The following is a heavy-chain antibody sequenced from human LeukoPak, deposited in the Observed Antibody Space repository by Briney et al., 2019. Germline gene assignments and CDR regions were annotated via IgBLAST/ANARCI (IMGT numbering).Heavy chain of an antibody. V-gene: IGHV3-30*18. CDR3: AKGSYYYDSEEDAFDI. Sequence: GGSLRLSCATSGFAFSTQGMHWVRQAPGKGLEWVAVISYDGSNKYYADSVKGRFTISRDNSKNTLYLQMNSLRAEDTAVYYCAKGSYYYDSEEDAFDIWGQGTMVTVSS. J-gene: IGHJ3*02. CDR2: ISYDGSNK. CDR1: GFAFSTQG. D-gene: IGHD3-22*01.